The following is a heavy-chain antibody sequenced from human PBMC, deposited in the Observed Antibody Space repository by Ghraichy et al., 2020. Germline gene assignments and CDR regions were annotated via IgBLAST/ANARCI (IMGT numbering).Heavy chain of an antibody. V-gene: IGHV3-23*01. Sequence: GESLNISCAASGFTFSSYAMSWVRQAPGKGLEWVSAISGSGGSTYYADSVKGRFTISRDNSKNTLYLQMNSLRAEDTAVYYCAKSQWELLTWFDPWGQGTLVTVSS. J-gene: IGHJ5*02. CDR1: GFTFSSYA. CDR3: AKSQWELLTWFDP. CDR2: ISGSGGST. D-gene: IGHD1-26*01.